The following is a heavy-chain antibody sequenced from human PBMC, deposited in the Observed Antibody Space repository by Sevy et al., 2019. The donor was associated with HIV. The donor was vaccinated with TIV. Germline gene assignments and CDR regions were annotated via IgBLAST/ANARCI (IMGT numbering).Heavy chain of an antibody. Sequence: GGSLRLSCAASGFTFSSYDMSWVRQAPGKGLEWVSAISGSGGSTYYADSVKGRFTISRDNSKNTLYLQMNSLRAEDTAVYYCAKRQTYYYDSSGYLEYFQHWGQGTLVTVSS. CDR2: ISGSGGST. CDR1: GFTFSSYD. V-gene: IGHV3-23*01. J-gene: IGHJ1*01. D-gene: IGHD3-22*01. CDR3: AKRQTYYYDSSGYLEYFQH.